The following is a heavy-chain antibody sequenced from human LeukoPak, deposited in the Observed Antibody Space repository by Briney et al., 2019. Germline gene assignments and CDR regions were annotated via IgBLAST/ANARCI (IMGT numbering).Heavy chain of an antibody. CDR3: ARRPYYYDSSGYYYPFDY. J-gene: IGHJ4*02. D-gene: IGHD3-22*01. Sequence: PSETLSLTCTVSGGSISSHYWSWIRQPPGKGLEWIGYIYYSGSTNYNPSPKSRVTISVDTSKNQFSLKLSSVTAADTAVYYCARRPYYYDSSGYYYPFDYWGQGTLVTVSS. CDR2: IYYSGST. CDR1: GGSISSHY. V-gene: IGHV4-59*11.